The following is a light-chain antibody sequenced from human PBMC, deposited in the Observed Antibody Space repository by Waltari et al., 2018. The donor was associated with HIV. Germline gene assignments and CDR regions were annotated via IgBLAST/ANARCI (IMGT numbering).Light chain of an antibody. J-gene: IGKJ1*01. Sequence: DTLMTQSPAIVSASPGEGVTLSCRSSATVGANNAWYKQQFVQAPRLLIFGASTRATAIPDRRIGSGSVTDFTLTINNLQSEDFAGYYCQQDKRGGWTFGQGTRVEV. V-gene: IGKV3-15*01. CDR2: GAS. CDR1: ATVGAN. CDR3: QQDKRGGWT.